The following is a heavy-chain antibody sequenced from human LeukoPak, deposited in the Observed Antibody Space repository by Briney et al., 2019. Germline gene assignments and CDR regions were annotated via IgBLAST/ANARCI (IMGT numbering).Heavy chain of an antibody. J-gene: IGHJ4*02. D-gene: IGHD6-13*01. Sequence: PGGSLRLSCAASGFTFSSYAMHWVRQTPGKGLEWVAVISYDGSNKYYAGSVKGRFTISRDNSKNTLYLQMNSLRAEDTAVYYCARGRGRAIAAAGTNWGQGTLVTVSS. CDR1: GFTFSSYA. CDR2: ISYDGSNK. CDR3: ARGRGRAIAAAGTN. V-gene: IGHV3-30-3*01.